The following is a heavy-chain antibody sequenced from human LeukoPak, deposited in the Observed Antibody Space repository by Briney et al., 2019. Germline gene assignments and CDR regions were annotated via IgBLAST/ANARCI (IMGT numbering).Heavy chain of an antibody. CDR1: GGSISNSSYY. D-gene: IGHD5-18*01. CDR3: ASSLNTAMAKY. V-gene: IGHV4-39*01. CDR2: IYYSGST. Sequence: SETLSLTCTVSGGSISNSSYYWGWIRQPPGKRLEWIGSIYYSGSTYYNPSLKSRVTISVDTSKNQFSLKLSSVTAADTAVYYCASSLNTAMAKYWGQGTLVTVSS. J-gene: IGHJ4*02.